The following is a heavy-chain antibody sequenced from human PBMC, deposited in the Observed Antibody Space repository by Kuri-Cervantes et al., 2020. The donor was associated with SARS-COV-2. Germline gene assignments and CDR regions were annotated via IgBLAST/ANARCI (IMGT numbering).Heavy chain of an antibody. CDR1: GYTFTSYG. CDR2: ISASSGDT. V-gene: IGHV1-18*01. J-gene: IGHJ6*02. D-gene: IGHD3-10*01. Sequence: ASVKVPCKASGYTFTSYGISWVRQAPGQGLEWMGWISASSGDTNHAQKVQGRVTMTTDTSTNTAYMELRSLRSDDTAVYYCARDVDFSSGEYSYYYYGMDVWGQGTTVTVSS. CDR3: ARDVDFSSGEYSYYYYGMDV.